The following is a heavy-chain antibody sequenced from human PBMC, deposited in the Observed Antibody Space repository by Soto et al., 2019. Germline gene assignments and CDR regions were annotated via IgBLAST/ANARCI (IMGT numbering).Heavy chain of an antibody. J-gene: IGHJ6*03. D-gene: IGHD5-18*01. CDR3: ARGFYSYGIFYYYYYYMDV. CDR2: IYYSGST. CDR1: GGSISSYY. Sequence: PSETLSLTCTVSGGSISSYYWSWIRQPPGKGLEWIGYIYYSGSTNYNPSLKSRVTISVDTSKNQFSLKLSSVTAADTAVYYCARGFYSYGIFYYYYYYMDVWGKGTTVTVSS. V-gene: IGHV4-59*01.